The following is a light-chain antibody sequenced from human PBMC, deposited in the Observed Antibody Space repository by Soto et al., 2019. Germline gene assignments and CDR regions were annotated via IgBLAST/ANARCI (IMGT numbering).Light chain of an antibody. CDR1: QSVSSN. Sequence: EVALSQSLGTLSLYQGARATLSCRASQSVSSNLAWYQQKPGQAPRLLIYAASTRATGIPARFSGSGSGTEFTLTISSLQSEDFAVYYYQQYNSWPLSSGGGAKVDI. CDR3: QQYNSWPLS. CDR2: AAS. V-gene: IGKV3-15*01. J-gene: IGKJ4*01.